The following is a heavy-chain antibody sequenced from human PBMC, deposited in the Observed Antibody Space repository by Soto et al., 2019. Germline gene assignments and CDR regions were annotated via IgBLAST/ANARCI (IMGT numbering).Heavy chain of an antibody. V-gene: IGHV3-21*01. CDR3: ARPDRIFYDMDV. CDR2: ITSNNI. J-gene: IGHJ6*03. CDR1: GFTFSAYS. Sequence: EVQLVESGGGLVKPGGSLRLSCETSGFTFSAYSMNWVRQAPGRGLEFVSSITSNNIYYADSVRGRFTISRDNAKNSLYLQMTSLREDDTAVYYCARPDRIFYDMDVWGKGNTVTVSS.